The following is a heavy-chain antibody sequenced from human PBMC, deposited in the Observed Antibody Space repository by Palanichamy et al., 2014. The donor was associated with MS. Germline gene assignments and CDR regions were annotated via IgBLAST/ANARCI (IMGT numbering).Heavy chain of an antibody. CDR2: ISWDGGST. V-gene: IGHV3-43*01. J-gene: IGHJ1*01. CDR3: AKDSSTVYCSGAGCYGEYFQH. D-gene: IGHD2-15*01. Sequence: EVQLVEVWGSRGTAWGVPSRLSCAASGFTFDDYTMHWVRQAPGKGLEWVSLISWDGGSTYYADSVKGRLTISRDNSKNSLYLQMNSLRAEDTALYYCAKDSSTVYCSGAGCYGEYFQHWGQGTLVTVSS. CDR1: GFTFDDYT.